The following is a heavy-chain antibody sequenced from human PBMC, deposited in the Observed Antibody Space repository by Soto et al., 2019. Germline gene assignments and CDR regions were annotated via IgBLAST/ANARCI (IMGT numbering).Heavy chain of an antibody. CDR3: ASQDIVLMVYATPAEFDY. D-gene: IGHD2-8*01. CDR1: GFTFSSYA. Sequence: GGSLRLSCAASGFTFSSYAMSWVRQAPGKGLEWVSAISGSGGSTYYADSVKGRFTISRDNSKNTLYLQMNSLRAEDTAVYYCASQDIVLMVYATPAEFDYWGQGTLVTVSS. CDR2: ISGSGGST. J-gene: IGHJ4*02. V-gene: IGHV3-23*01.